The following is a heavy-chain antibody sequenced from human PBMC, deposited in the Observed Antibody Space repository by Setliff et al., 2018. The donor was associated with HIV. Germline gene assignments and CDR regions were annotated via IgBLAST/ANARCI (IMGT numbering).Heavy chain of an antibody. CDR3: AHILQDPPSHFYYYFYMDV. CDR1: GFSLSSSGVV. CDR2: IYWDDDK. V-gene: IGHV2-5*02. Sequence: SGPTLVNPTQTPTLTCTVSGFSLSSSGVVVGWIRQPPGKALEWLALIYWDDDKRYSPSLKSRLTITKDTSKNQVVLTMTNMDPVDTATYYCAHILQDPPSHFYYYFYMDVWGKGTTVTVSS. D-gene: IGHD3-3*02. J-gene: IGHJ6*03.